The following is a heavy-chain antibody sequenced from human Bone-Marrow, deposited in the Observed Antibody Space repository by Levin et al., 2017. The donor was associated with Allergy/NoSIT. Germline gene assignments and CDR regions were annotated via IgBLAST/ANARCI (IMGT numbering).Heavy chain of an antibody. CDR2: ISGSGGST. Sequence: GESLKISCAASGFTFSSYAMSWVRQAPGKGLEWVSAISGSGGSTYYADSVKGRFTISRDNSKNTLYLQMNSLRAEDTAVYYCAKYHSLAATTYYYHGMDGWGQGTTVTVSS. D-gene: IGHD2-15*01. V-gene: IGHV3-23*01. J-gene: IGHJ6*02. CDR3: AKYHSLAATTYYYHGMDG. CDR1: GFTFSSYA.